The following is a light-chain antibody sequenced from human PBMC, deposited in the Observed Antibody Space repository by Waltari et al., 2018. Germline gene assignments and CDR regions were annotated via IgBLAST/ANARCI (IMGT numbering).Light chain of an antibody. J-gene: IGLJ2*01. CDR2: LESSGTY. Sequence: PVLTQSSSASASLGSSVKLTCTLSSGHRSYIIAWHQQQPRKAPRYLMKLESSGTYNKGCGVPDRFSGSSSVADRYLSISNLQADDEADYYCETWDSSTQVFGGGTKLTVL. V-gene: IGLV4-60*03. CDR3: ETWDSSTQV. CDR1: SGHRSYI.